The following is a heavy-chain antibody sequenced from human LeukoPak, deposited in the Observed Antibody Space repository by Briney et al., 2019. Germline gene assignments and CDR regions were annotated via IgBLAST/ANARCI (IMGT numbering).Heavy chain of an antibody. V-gene: IGHV3-9*01. Sequence: GGSLRLSCEASGYTFDDYAMHWVRQAPGKGLEWVSGVSWNSGSIGYADSVKGRFSISRDNGKNSLYLQMDSLTTEDTALYYCAKGHTYGLGESYLDFWGQGTLVSVSS. CDR1: GYTFDDYA. J-gene: IGHJ4*02. D-gene: IGHD5-18*01. CDR2: VSWNSGSI. CDR3: AKGHTYGLGESYLDF.